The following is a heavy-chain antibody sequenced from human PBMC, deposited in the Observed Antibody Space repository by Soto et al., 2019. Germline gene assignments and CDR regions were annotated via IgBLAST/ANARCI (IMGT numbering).Heavy chain of an antibody. D-gene: IGHD6-13*01. V-gene: IGHV3-9*01. CDR2: ISWNSGSI. J-gene: IGHJ5*02. CDR3: AKGQQLVGTPLFDP. Sequence: EVQLVESGGGLVQPGRSLRLSCAASGFTFDDYAMHWVRQAPGKGLEWVSGISWNSGSIGYADSVKGRFTISRDNAKNSLYLQMNSLRAEDTALYYCAKGQQLVGTPLFDPWGQGTLVTVSS. CDR1: GFTFDDYA.